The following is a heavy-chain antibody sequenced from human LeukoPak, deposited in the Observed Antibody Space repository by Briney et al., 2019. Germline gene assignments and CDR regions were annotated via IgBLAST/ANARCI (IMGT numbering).Heavy chain of an antibody. CDR2: ISGSGGAT. Sequence: GGTLRLSCAASGFTFNTYGMSWVRQAPGKGLEWVSGISGSGGATYYADSVKGRFTISRDNSKNTLYLEVISLTAEDTAVYYCAKDDAWLRFGEWSQGTLVTVSS. J-gene: IGHJ4*02. V-gene: IGHV3-23*01. CDR1: GFTFNTYG. D-gene: IGHD3-10*01. CDR3: AKDDAWLRFGE.